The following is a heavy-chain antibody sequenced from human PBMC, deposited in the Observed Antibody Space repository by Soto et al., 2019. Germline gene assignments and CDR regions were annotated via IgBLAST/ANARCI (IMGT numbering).Heavy chain of an antibody. D-gene: IGHD5-12*01. CDR3: AREEMATGYFDY. V-gene: IGHV1-69*13. CDR2: IIPIFGTA. Sequence: GASVKVSCKASGGTFSSYAISWVRQAPGQGLEWMGGIIPIFGTANYAQKFQGRVTITADESTSTAYMELSSLRSEDTAVYYCAREEMATGYFDYWGQGTLVTVSS. J-gene: IGHJ4*02. CDR1: GGTFSSYA.